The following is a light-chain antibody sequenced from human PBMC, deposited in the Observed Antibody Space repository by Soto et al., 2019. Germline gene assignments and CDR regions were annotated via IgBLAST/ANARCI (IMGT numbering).Light chain of an antibody. Sequence: EIVLTQSPATLSLSPGERATLSYRASQSVSSYLAWYQQKPGQAPRLLIYDASNRATGIPARFSGSGSGTDFTLTISSLEPEDFAIYYCQQRYNWPLTFGQGTRLEI. CDR1: QSVSSY. CDR2: DAS. V-gene: IGKV3-11*01. J-gene: IGKJ5*01. CDR3: QQRYNWPLT.